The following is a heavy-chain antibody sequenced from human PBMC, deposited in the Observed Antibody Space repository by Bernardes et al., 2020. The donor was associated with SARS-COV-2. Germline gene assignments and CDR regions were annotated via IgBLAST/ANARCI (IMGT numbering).Heavy chain of an antibody. V-gene: IGHV3-11*06. CDR1: GFTFSDYY. CDR2: ISSSSSYI. CDR3: ARSPGWHPLGELFGNFDI. D-gene: IGHD3-16*01. J-gene: IGHJ3*02. Sequence: GGSLRLSCAASGFTFSDYYMSWIRQAPGKGLEWVSYISSSSSYIYYADSVKGRFTISRDNAKNSLYLQMNSLRAEDTAVYYCARSPGWHPLGELFGNFDIWGQGTMVTVSS.